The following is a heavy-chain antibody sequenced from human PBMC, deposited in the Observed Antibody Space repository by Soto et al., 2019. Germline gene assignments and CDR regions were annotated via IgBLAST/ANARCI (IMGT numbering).Heavy chain of an antibody. CDR1: CYNFTTYA. CDR3: ASTPEGYCSSSSCPFDY. CDR2: ISAHNGNT. J-gene: IGHJ4*02. Sequence: GASVKVSCQASCYNFTTYAVNWVRQAPGQGLEWMGWISAHNGNTNYAEKIQDRVTMTTDTSTTTAYMELRSLRSDDTAVYYCASTPEGYCSSSSCPFDYWGQGTLVPVSS. D-gene: IGHD2-2*01. V-gene: IGHV1-18*04.